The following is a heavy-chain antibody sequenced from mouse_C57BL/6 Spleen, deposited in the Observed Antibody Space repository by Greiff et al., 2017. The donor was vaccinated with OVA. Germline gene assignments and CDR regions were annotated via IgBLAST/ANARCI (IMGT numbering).Heavy chain of an antibody. CDR3: ARPDSYWYFDV. V-gene: IGHV5-17*01. Sequence: EMMLVESGGGLVKPGGSLKLSCAASGFTFSDYGMHWVRQAPEKGLEWVAYISSGSSTIYYADKVKGRFTISRDNAKNTLFLQMTSLRSEDTAMYYCARPDSYWYFDVWGTGTTVTVSS. J-gene: IGHJ1*03. CDR1: GFTFSDYG. CDR2: ISSGSSTI.